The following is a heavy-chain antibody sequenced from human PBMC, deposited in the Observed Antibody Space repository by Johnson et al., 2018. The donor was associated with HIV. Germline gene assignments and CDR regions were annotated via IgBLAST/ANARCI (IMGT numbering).Heavy chain of an antibody. J-gene: IGHJ3*01. CDR2: INWSGGST. CDR3: ARGGGS. Sequence: EQLVESGGGVVRPGRSLRLSCAASGFTFDDYGMTWVRQPPGKGPAWVSGINWSGGSTGYVDSVKGRFTISRDNAKNSLYLQMNSLSAEDTAVYYSARGGGSWGQGTMVTVSS. V-gene: IGHV3-20*04. CDR1: GFTFDDYG. D-gene: IGHD3-16*01.